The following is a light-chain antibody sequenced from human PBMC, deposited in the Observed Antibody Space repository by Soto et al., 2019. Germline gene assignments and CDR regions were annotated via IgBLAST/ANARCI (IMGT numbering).Light chain of an antibody. Sequence: EIVLTQSPATLSLSPGERATLSCRASQRINRHLAWYQQKPGQAPRLLILDASDRATGIPDRFSGSGSGTDFTLTISSLEPEDFAVYYCQQRSNWPPVTFGGGTKVEIK. CDR1: QRINRH. CDR2: DAS. J-gene: IGKJ4*01. V-gene: IGKV3-11*01. CDR3: QQRSNWPPVT.